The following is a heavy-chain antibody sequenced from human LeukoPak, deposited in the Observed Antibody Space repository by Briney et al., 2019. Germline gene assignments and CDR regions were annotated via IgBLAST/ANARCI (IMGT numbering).Heavy chain of an antibody. V-gene: IGHV4-39*01. CDR3: ARADDSNWFDP. J-gene: IGHJ5*02. CDR1: GGSISSSSYY. D-gene: IGHD3-3*01. CDR2: IYYSGST. Sequence: SETLSLTCTVSGGSISSSSYYWGWIRQPPGKGLEWIGSIYYSGSTYYNPSLKSRVTISVDTSKNQFSLKLSSVTAADTAVYYCARADDSNWFDPWGQGTLVTVSS.